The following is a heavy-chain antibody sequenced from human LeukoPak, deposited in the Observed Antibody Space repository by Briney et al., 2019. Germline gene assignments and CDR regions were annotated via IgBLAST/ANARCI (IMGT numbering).Heavy chain of an antibody. Sequence: SETLSLTCTVSGGSISSSSFYWGWIRQPPGKGLEWTGSIYYSGSTYYNPSLKSRVTISVDTSKNQFSLKLSSVTAADTAMYYCARVVPAGGRFSWFDPWGQGTLVTVSS. D-gene: IGHD2-15*01. J-gene: IGHJ5*02. CDR2: IYYSGST. CDR1: GGSISSSSFY. V-gene: IGHV4-39*07. CDR3: ARVVPAGGRFSWFDP.